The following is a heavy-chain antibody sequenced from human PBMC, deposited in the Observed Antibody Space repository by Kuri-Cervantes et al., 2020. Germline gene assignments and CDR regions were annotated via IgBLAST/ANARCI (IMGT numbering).Heavy chain of an antibody. CDR3: ASERTDGDYPDY. D-gene: IGHD4-17*01. CDR2: INPNSGGT. J-gene: IGHJ4*02. Sequence: ASVKVSCKASGYTFTGYYMHWVRQAPGQGLEWMGWINPNSGGTNYAQKFQGRGTMTRDTSISTAYMELSRLSSDDTAVYYCASERTDGDYPDYWGQGTLVPSPQ. V-gene: IGHV1-2*02. CDR1: GYTFTGYY.